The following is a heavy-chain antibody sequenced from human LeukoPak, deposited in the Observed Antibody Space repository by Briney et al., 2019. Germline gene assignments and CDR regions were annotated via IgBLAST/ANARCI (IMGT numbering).Heavy chain of an antibody. CDR3: ARDRAAYFDY. Sequence: SETLSLTCAVSGGSISSGGYSWSWIRQPPGKGLGWIGYIYYSGSTNYNPSLKSRVTISVDTSKNQFSLKLSSVTAAGTAVYYCARDRAAYFDYWGQGTLVTVSS. V-gene: IGHV4-61*08. CDR2: IYYSGST. J-gene: IGHJ4*02. CDR1: GGSISSGGYS.